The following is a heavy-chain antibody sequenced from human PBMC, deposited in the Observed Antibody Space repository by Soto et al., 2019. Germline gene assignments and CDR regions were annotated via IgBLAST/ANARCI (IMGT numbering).Heavy chain of an antibody. CDR1: GFAFRDAW. CDR3: TAHSITTSGSHF. Sequence: EVQLVESGGDLVKPGGSLRLSCAASGFAFRDAWIHWVRQAPGKGPEWVGRIKSKANGATTEYGAPVKGRFTISRDDSAHTLFLQMDWLRTEDTAVYYCTAHSITTSGSHFWGSGTRVTVSS. CDR2: IKSKANGATT. V-gene: IGHV3-15*07. D-gene: IGHD2-21*01. J-gene: IGHJ4*02.